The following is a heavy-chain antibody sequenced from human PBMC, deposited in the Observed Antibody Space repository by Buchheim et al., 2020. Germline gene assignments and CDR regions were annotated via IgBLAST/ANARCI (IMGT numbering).Heavy chain of an antibody. J-gene: IGHJ5*02. V-gene: IGHV3-23*01. CDR1: GFTFSSYA. CDR3: AKDLVYYDSSGYTNWFDP. Sequence: EVQLLESGGGLVQPGGSLRLSCAASGFTFSSYAMSWVRQAPGKGLEWVSAISGSGGSTYYADPVKGRFTISRDNSKNTLYLQMNSLRAEDTAVYYCAKDLVYYDSSGYTNWFDPWGQGTL. CDR2: ISGSGGST. D-gene: IGHD3-22*01.